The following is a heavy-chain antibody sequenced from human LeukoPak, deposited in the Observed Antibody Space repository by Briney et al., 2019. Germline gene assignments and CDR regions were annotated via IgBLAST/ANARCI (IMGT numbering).Heavy chain of an antibody. J-gene: IGHJ5*02. Sequence: GSVKGQFTISRDNAKNSLYLQMNSLRAEDTAVYYCARVMRQPHQAHNWFDPWGQGTLVTVSS. CDR3: ARVMRQPHQAHNWFDP. V-gene: IGHV3-48*01. D-gene: IGHD6-13*01.